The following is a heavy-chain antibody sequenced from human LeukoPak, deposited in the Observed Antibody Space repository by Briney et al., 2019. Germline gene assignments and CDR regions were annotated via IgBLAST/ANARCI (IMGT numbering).Heavy chain of an antibody. CDR2: IKPDGSQN. CDR1: TPTSANIC. CDR3: TSVTTNWPLDY. V-gene: IGHV3-7*05. D-gene: IGHD1-1*01. Sequence: GGSRRLSWAPATPTSANICITWVRQAPGKGLEWVANIKPDGSQNYYVDSMKGRFTISRENAKNSLYLQMYSLRAKDPAVYYWTSVTTNWPLDYWGQGTLVTVSS. J-gene: IGHJ4*02.